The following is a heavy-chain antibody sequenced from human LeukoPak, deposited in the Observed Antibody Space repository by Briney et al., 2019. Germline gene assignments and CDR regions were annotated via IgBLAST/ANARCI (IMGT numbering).Heavy chain of an antibody. V-gene: IGHV1-8*03. CDR1: GYTFTSYD. D-gene: IGHD3-10*01. CDR3: ARGRYLENGRYQLLGYYYGSGSYLFDY. Sequence: GASVKVSCKASGYTFTSYDINWVRQATGHGLEWIGWMNPNSGDTGYAQKFQGRVTITRNTSISTAYMELSSLRSEDTAVYYCARGRYLENGRYQLLGYYYGSGSYLFDYWGQGTLVTVSS. CDR2: MNPNSGDT. J-gene: IGHJ4*02.